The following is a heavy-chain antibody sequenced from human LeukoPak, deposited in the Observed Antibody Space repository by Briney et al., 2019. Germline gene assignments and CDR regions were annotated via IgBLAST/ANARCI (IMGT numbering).Heavy chain of an antibody. CDR1: GGTFSSYG. CDR2: ISAYNGNT. CDR3: ARDAYCGGDCYLGWFDP. D-gene: IGHD2-21*02. Sequence: GASVKVSCKASGGTFSSYGISWVRQAPGQGLEWMGWISAYNGNTNYAQKLQGRVTMTTDTSTSTAYMELRSLRSDDTAVYYCARDAYCGGDCYLGWFDPWGQGTLVTVSS. J-gene: IGHJ5*02. V-gene: IGHV1-18*01.